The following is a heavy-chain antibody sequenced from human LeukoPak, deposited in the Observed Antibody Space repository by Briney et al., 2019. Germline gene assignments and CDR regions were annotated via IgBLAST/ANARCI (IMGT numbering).Heavy chain of an antibody. V-gene: IGHV4-38-2*02. Sequence: SETLSLTCTVSGYSISSGYYWGWIRQPPGKGLEWIGSIYHSGSTYYNPSLKSRVTISVDTSKNQFSLKLSSVTAADTAVYYCARVTMVRGVIIVPWEVWGQGTTVTVSS. CDR1: GYSISSGYY. D-gene: IGHD3-10*01. CDR2: IYHSGST. CDR3: ARVTMVRGVIIVPWEV. J-gene: IGHJ6*02.